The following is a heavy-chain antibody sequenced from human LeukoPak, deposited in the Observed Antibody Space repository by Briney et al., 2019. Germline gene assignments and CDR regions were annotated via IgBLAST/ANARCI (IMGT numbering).Heavy chain of an antibody. CDR2: LSGRGSNT. Sequence: GGSLRLSCAASGFTFSNHAMSWVRQAPAKGLEWVSALSGRGSNTYYADSVKGRFTISRDNSKNTLYLQMNSLRAEDTAVYYCAKDSRGGPDYLAAAGYYYGMDVWGQGTTVTVSS. D-gene: IGHD6-13*01. J-gene: IGHJ6*02. CDR3: AKDSRGGPDYLAAAGYYYGMDV. V-gene: IGHV3-23*01. CDR1: GFTFSNHA.